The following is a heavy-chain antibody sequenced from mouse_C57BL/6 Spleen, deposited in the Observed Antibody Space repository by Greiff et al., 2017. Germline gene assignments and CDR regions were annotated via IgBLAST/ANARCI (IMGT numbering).Heavy chain of an antibody. Sequence: QVQLQQPGTELVKPGASVKLSCKASGYTFTSYWMHWVKQRPGQGLEWIGNINPSNGGTNYNEKFKSKATLTVDKSSSTAYMQLSSLTSEDSAVYYSASPIYYDYGGASWFAYWGQGTLVTVSA. CDR2: INPSNGGT. V-gene: IGHV1-53*01. CDR1: GYTFTSYW. D-gene: IGHD2-4*01. J-gene: IGHJ3*01. CDR3: ASPIYYDYGGASWFAY.